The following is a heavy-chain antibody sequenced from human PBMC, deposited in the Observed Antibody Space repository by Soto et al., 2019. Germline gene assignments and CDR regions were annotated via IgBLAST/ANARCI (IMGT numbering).Heavy chain of an antibody. CDR1: GFTFSSYA. V-gene: IGHV3-30-3*01. D-gene: IGHD2-2*01. J-gene: IGHJ4*02. CDR2: ISYDGSNK. CDR3: ARARLDTPALDY. Sequence: QVQLVESGGGVVQPERSLRLSCAASGFTFSSYAMHWVRQAPGKGLEWVAVISYDGSNKYYADSVKGRFTISRDNSKNTRYLQMNSLRAEDTAVYYCARARLDTPALDYWGQGTLVTVSS.